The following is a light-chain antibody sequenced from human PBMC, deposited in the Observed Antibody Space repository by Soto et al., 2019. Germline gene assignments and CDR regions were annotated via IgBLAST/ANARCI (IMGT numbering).Light chain of an antibody. CDR2: DAS. J-gene: IGKJ1*01. CDR3: QQYGSSPRT. V-gene: IGKV3D-20*01. CDR1: QSVSYY. Sequence: EIVLSPAPANRYLLPGARATASGWASQSVSYYLAWYQQKPGLAPRLLIYDASSRAIGIPDRFSGGGSGTDFTLTISRLEPEDFAVYYCQQYGSSPRTFGQGTKGDIK.